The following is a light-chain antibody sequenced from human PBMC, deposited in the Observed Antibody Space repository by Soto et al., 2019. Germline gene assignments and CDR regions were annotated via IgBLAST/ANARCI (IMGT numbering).Light chain of an antibody. V-gene: IGKV3-15*01. CDR1: QSVSSN. CDR3: QQYNNWPPWT. Sequence: IEMTQSPATLSVPPGDTATLSRRASQSVSSNVAWYQRRPGQAPRLLIYGASTRATGIPARFSGSGSGTHFTLTISSLQSEDFALYYCQQYNNWPPWTFGQGTKVEIK. J-gene: IGKJ1*01. CDR2: GAS.